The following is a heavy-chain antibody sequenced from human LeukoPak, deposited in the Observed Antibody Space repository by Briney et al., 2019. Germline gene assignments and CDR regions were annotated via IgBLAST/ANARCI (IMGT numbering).Heavy chain of an antibody. CDR3: ARDCSGGSCYGAFDI. Sequence: TLSLTCAVSGGSINSGVYSWGWIRQPPGKGLEWIGYTYHSGSTYSNPSLKSRVTISIDRSKNQFSLKLNSVTAADTAVYYCARDCSGGSCYGAFDIWGQGTMVTVSS. CDR1: GGSINSGVYS. J-gene: IGHJ3*02. V-gene: IGHV4-30-2*01. CDR2: TYHSGST. D-gene: IGHD2-15*01.